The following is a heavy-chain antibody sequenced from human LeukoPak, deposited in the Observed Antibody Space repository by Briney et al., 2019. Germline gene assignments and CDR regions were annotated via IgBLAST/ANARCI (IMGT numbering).Heavy chain of an antibody. CDR3: ARDRIAVAAPRSAFDI. V-gene: IGHV1-3*01. J-gene: IGHJ3*02. Sequence: GASVKVSCKTSGYTFTSYVMHWVRQAPGQRLEWMGWINAGNGDTKYSQKFQGRVTITRDTSASTAYMELSSLRSEDTAVYYCARDRIAVAAPRSAFDIWGQGTMVTVSS. D-gene: IGHD6-19*01. CDR2: INAGNGDT. CDR1: GYTFTSYV.